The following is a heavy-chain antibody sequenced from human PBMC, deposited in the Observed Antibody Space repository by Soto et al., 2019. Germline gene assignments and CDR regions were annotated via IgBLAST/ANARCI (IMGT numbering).Heavy chain of an antibody. CDR1: GFTFSSYA. J-gene: IGHJ6*02. Sequence: GGSLRLSCAASGFTFSSYAMHWVRQAPGKGLEWVAVISYDGSNKYYADSVKGRFTISRDNSKNTLYLQMNSLRAEDTAVYYCARDPFIESYGSGTLRYYGMDVWGQGTTVTVSS. CDR3: ARDPFIESYGSGTLRYYGMDV. D-gene: IGHD3-10*01. V-gene: IGHV3-30-3*01. CDR2: ISYDGSNK.